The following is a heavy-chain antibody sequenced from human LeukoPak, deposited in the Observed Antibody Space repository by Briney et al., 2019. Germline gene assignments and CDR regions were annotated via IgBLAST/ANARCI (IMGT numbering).Heavy chain of an antibody. CDR2: ISAYNGNT. D-gene: IGHD3/OR15-3a*01. J-gene: IGHJ4*02. CDR1: GYTFTSYG. Sequence: ASVKVSCKASGYTFTSYGISWVRQAPGQGLEWMEWISAYNGNTNYAQKLQGRVTMTTDTSTSTAYMELRSLRSDDTAVYYCARDTSESAPGDWSPLGPGWADYWGQGTLVTVSS. V-gene: IGHV1-18*01. CDR3: ARDTSESAPGDWSPLGPGWADY.